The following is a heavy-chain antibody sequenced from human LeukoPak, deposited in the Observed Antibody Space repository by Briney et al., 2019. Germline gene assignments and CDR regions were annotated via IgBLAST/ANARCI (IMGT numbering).Heavy chain of an antibody. V-gene: IGHV1-18*01. J-gene: IGHJ4*02. CDR3: ARDGGSRDGCAFDY. Sequence: ASVKVSCKASGYTFTSYGISWVRQAPGQGLEWMGWISAYNGNTNYAQKLQGRVTMTTDTSASTAYMELRSLRPDDTAVYYCARDGGSRDGCAFDYWGQGTLVTVSS. CDR2: ISAYNGNT. D-gene: IGHD5-24*01. CDR1: GYTFTSYG.